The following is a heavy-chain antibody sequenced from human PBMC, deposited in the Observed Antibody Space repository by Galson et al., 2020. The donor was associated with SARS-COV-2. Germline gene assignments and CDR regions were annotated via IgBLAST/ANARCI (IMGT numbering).Heavy chain of an antibody. CDR2: IYYSGST. CDR1: GGSISSGGYY. Sequence: ASETLSLTCTVSGGSISSGGYYWSWIRQHPGKGLEWIGYIYYSGSTYYNPFLKSRVTISVDTSKNQFSLKLSSVTAADTAVYYCARETYYYGSGSYRSDYWGQGTLVTVSS. J-gene: IGHJ4*02. CDR3: ARETYYYGSGSYRSDY. D-gene: IGHD3-10*01. V-gene: IGHV4-31*03.